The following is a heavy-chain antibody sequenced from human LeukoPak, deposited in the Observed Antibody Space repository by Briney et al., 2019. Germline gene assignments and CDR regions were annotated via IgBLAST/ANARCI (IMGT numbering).Heavy chain of an antibody. CDR3: ARHLGVAGTIYNWFDR. Sequence: SETLSLTCTVSDGSISSNNYYWAWIRQPPGKGLEWIGSRFYSGSTYYNPSLKSRVTISVDTSKNQLSLWLNSVTAADTAVYHCARHLGVAGTIYNWFDRWGQGTQVTVSS. CDR2: RFYSGST. J-gene: IGHJ5*02. CDR1: DGSISSNNYY. V-gene: IGHV4-39*01. D-gene: IGHD6-19*01.